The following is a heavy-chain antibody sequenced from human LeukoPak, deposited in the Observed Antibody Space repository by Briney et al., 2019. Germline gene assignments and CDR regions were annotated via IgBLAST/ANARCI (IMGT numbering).Heavy chain of an antibody. CDR3: ARDKGNYFDY. CDR1: GFSLSTSGMC. CDR2: IVWDDDK. V-gene: IGHV2-70*11. Sequence: SGPTLVNPTQTLTLTCTFSGFSLSTSGMCVICIRQPPGKALEWLARIVWDDDKYYSTYLKTRLTISNDTSKNQVVLTMTNMDPVDTATYYCARDKGNYFDYWGQGTLVTVSS. J-gene: IGHJ4*02.